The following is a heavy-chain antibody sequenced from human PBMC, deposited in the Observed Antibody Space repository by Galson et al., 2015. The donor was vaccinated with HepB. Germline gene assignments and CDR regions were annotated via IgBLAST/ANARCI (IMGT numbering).Heavy chain of an antibody. D-gene: IGHD5-18*01. CDR2: ISSSTSV. CDR1: GFSFSDYG. Sequence: SLRLSCAASGFSFSDYGMNWVRQAPGKGLEWISFISSSTSVYYADSVKGRIATSRDNARNSLYLQMTSLRSEETAVYYCSRAPGYNYGDLWGQGTPFSVSS. CDR3: SRAPGYNYGDL. V-gene: IGHV3-69-1*01. J-gene: IGHJ4*02.